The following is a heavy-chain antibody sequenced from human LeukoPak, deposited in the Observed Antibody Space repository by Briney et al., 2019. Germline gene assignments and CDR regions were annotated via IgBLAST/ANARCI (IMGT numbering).Heavy chain of an antibody. CDR1: GYTFTGYY. CDR3: ARDRGLVRLYYFDY. CDR2: IIPIFGTA. Sequence: SVKVSCKASGYTFTGYYMHWVRQAPGQGLEWMGRIIPIFGTANYAQKFQGRVTITTDESTSTAYMELSSLRSEDTAVYYCARDRGLVRLYYFDYWGQGTLVTVSS. V-gene: IGHV1-69*05. D-gene: IGHD6-19*01. J-gene: IGHJ4*02.